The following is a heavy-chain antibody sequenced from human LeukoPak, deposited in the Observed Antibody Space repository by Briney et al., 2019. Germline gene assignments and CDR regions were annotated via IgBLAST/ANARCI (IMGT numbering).Heavy chain of an antibody. D-gene: IGHD3-10*01. CDR3: ARGRSDYYLDS. CDR1: GYTFTDYY. V-gene: IGHV1-2*02. J-gene: IGHJ4*02. Sequence: GASLKVSCKASGYTFTDYYMHWVRQAPGHGLEWMGWIYPDSGGTNYAQKFQGRVTMTRDTSISTAYMGLSRLTSDDTAVYYCARGRSDYYLDSWDQGTLVTVSS. CDR2: IYPDSGGT.